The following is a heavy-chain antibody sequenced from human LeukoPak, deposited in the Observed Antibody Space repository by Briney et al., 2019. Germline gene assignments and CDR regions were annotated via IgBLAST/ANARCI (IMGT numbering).Heavy chain of an antibody. Sequence: PGGSLRLSCAASGFTFSSYWMHWVRQAPGEGLVWVSRINSDGSSTSYADSVKGRFTISRDNAKNTLYLQMNSLRAEDTAVYYCASPGGYCSGGSCYRDNWFDPWGQGTLVTVSS. D-gene: IGHD2-15*01. CDR2: INSDGSST. CDR1: GFTFSSYW. J-gene: IGHJ5*02. V-gene: IGHV3-74*01. CDR3: ASPGGYCSGGSCYRDNWFDP.